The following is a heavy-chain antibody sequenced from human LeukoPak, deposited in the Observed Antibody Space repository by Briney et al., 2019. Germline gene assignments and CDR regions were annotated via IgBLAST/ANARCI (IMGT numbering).Heavy chain of an antibody. V-gene: IGHV1-8*01. J-gene: IGHJ4*02. Sequence: ASVKVSCKASGYTFSNYDINWARQAPGQGLEWMGWMNPDSDDADYAQKFQGRFSITMNTSITTAYMELSSLGFEDTAVYFCTRGWDSWGQGTLVTVSS. CDR1: GYTFSNYD. CDR2: MNPDSDDA. CDR3: TRGWDS.